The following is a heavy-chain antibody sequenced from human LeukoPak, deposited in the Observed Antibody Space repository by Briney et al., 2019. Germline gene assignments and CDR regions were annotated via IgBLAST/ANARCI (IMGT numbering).Heavy chain of an antibody. CDR3: ARDDCSSTSCFYFDY. Sequence: QAGGSLRLSCAASGFTFSSYSMNWVRQAPGKGLEWVSYISSGSSTIYYADSVKGRFTIPRDNAKNSLYLQMNSLRAEDTAVYYCARDDCSSTSCFYFDYWGQGTLVTVSS. D-gene: IGHD2-2*01. CDR1: GFTFSSYS. CDR2: ISSGSSTI. V-gene: IGHV3-48*04. J-gene: IGHJ4*02.